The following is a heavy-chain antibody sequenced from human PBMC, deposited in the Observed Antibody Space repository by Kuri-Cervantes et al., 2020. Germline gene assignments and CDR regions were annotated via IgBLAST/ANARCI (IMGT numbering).Heavy chain of an antibody. CDR3: ARVSGYDSVDY. J-gene: IGHJ4*02. Sequence: GESLKISCAASGFTFSDYYVSWIRQAPGKGLEWVSYISSSGSTIYYADSVKGRFTISRDNAKNSLYLQMNSLRAEDTAVYYCARVSGYDSVDYWGQGTLVTVSS. CDR2: ISSSGSTI. D-gene: IGHD5-12*01. CDR1: GFTFSDYY. V-gene: IGHV3-11*01.